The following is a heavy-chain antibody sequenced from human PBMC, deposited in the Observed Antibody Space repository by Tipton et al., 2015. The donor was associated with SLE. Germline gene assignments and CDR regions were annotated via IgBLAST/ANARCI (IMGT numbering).Heavy chain of an antibody. CDR1: GGSISSSSYY. J-gene: IGHJ3*02. Sequence: TLSLTCTVSGGSISSSSYYWGWIRQPPGKGLEWIGSIYYSGGTYYNPSLKSRVTISVDTSKNQFSLKLSSVTAADTAVYYCARLFIAVAGTGNAFDIWGQGTMVTVSS. D-gene: IGHD6-19*01. V-gene: IGHV4-39*01. CDR2: IYYSGGT. CDR3: ARLFIAVAGTGNAFDI.